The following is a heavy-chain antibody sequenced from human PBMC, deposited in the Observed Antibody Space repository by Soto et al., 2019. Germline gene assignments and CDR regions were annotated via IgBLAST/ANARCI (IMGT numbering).Heavy chain of an antibody. CDR1: GFTFSSYA. Sequence: GGSLRLSCAASGFTFSSYAMSWVRQAPGKGLEWVSGISGSGGVSGGGGSTYYADSGKGRFTISRDNSKNTLYLQMNSLKGEDTALYYCARAPTSYSYGYLGGAYFYGLDVWGQGTTVTVSS. V-gene: IGHV3-23*01. D-gene: IGHD5-18*01. J-gene: IGHJ6*02. CDR3: ARAPTSYSYGYLGGAYFYGLDV. CDR2: ISGSGGVSGGGGST.